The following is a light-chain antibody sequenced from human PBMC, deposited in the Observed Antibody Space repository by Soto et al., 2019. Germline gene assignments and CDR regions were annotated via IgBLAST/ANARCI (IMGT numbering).Light chain of an antibody. J-gene: IGLJ3*02. CDR2: LNSDGSH. V-gene: IGLV4-69*01. CDR1: SGHSNYA. Sequence: QLVLTQSPSASASLGASVKLTCTLSSGHSNYAIAWHQQQPEKGPRYLMILNSDGSHSKGDGIPDRFSGSSSGAERYLTISSLQSEDEADYACQTWGTGIQVFGGGTQLTVL. CDR3: QTWGTGIQV.